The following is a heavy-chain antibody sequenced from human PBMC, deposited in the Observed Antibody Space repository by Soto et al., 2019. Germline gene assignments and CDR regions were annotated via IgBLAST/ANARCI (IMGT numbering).Heavy chain of an antibody. V-gene: IGHV3-74*01. J-gene: IGHJ4*02. CDR3: VRGYSGTYRLDY. CDR2: INNDGTTT. CDR1: GFTFSSYW. Sequence: EVQLVESGGGLVQPGGSLRLSCAASGFTFSSYWMHWVRQAPGKGLVWVSRINNDGTTTTYADSVKGRFTIPRDGAKNTLYLEMNSLRAEDTAVYYCVRGYSGTYRLDYWGQGTPFTVSS. D-gene: IGHD1-26*01.